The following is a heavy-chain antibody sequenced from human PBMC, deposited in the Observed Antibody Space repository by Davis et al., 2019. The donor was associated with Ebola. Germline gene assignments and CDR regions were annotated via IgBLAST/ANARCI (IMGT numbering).Heavy chain of an antibody. J-gene: IGHJ4*02. CDR2: IYYSGST. D-gene: IGHD6-19*01. Sequence: MPSETLSLTCTVSGGSISSSTYYWGWIRQPPGKGLEWIGTIYYSGSTYYNPSLKSRVTISVDTSKNQFSLKLSSVTAADTAVYYCARVSGGGSGWYPRFDYWGQGTLVTVSS. CDR1: GGSISSSTYY. CDR3: ARVSGGGSGWYPRFDY. V-gene: IGHV4-39*01.